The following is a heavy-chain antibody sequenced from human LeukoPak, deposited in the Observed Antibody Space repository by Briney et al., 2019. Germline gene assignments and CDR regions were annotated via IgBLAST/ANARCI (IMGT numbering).Heavy chain of an antibody. Sequence: PSETLSLTCSVSRGSINKFYWSWIRQSPGKGLEWIGTIYYTGSTNYNPSLGSRVTISVDTAKNQFSLKLTSVTAADTAVYYCARQGWSGYSTSWFDYWGQGTLVTVSS. V-gene: IGHV4-59*08. CDR1: RGSINKFY. J-gene: IGHJ4*02. CDR2: IYYTGST. CDR3: ARQGWSGYSTSWFDY. D-gene: IGHD6-13*01.